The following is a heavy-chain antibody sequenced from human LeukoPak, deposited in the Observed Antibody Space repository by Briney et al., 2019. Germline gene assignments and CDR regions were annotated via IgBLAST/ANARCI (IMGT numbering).Heavy chain of an antibody. CDR3: ARSYYDILTGPDYAFDI. CDR2: IRNDGNKK. J-gene: IGHJ3*02. Sequence: LAGGSLRLSCVASGFTFSTSGMHWVRQSPGKGLDWVAFIRNDGNKKNYAESVKGRFTISRDNSKNTLYLQMDSLSAEDTAVYYCARSYYDILTGPDYAFDIWGQGTMVTVSS. CDR1: GFTFSTSG. D-gene: IGHD3-9*01. V-gene: IGHV3-30*02.